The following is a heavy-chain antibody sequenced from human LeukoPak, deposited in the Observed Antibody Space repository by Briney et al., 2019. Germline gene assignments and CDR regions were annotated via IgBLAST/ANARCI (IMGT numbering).Heavy chain of an antibody. Sequence: GASVKVSCKASGYTFTGYYMHWVRQAPGQGLGWMGWINPNSGGTNYAQKFQGWVTMTRDTSISTAYMELSRLRSDDTAVYYCARGRYSSSCYDYWGQGTLVTVSS. CDR2: INPNSGGT. CDR1: GYTFTGYY. CDR3: ARGRYSSSCYDY. V-gene: IGHV1-2*04. J-gene: IGHJ4*02. D-gene: IGHD6-13*01.